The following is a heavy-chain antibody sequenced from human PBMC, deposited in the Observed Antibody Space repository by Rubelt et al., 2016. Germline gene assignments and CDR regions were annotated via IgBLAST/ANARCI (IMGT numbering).Heavy chain of an antibody. CDR3: ASGSSEWLMDAFDI. CDR1: GGSFSGYY. J-gene: IGHJ3*02. CDR2: INHSGST. V-gene: IGHV4-34*01. D-gene: IGHD6-19*01. Sequence: QLQLQESGPGLVKSSETLSLTCAVYGGSFSGYYWSWIRQPPGKGLEWIGEINHSGSTNYNPSLKSRVTISVDTSKNQVSLKLSSVTAADTAVYYCASGSSEWLMDAFDIWGQGTMVTVSS.